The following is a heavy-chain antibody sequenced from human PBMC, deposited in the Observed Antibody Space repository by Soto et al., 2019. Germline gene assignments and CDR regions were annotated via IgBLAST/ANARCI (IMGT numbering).Heavy chain of an antibody. D-gene: IGHD1-1*01. J-gene: IGHJ5*02. CDR3: VRDRTKTLRDWFDP. CDR1: CASISGFY. V-gene: IGHV4-4*07. CDR2: IYATGTT. Sequence: PXETLSLTCTVACASISGFYWSWIRKYAGKGLEWIGRIYATGTTDYNPSLKSRVMMSVDTSKKQFSLKLRSVTAADTAVYYCVRDRTKTLRDWFDPWGQGISVTV.